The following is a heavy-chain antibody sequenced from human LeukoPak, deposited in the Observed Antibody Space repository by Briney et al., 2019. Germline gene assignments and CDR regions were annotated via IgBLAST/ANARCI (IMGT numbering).Heavy chain of an antibody. V-gene: IGHV3-21*01. CDR2: IRGSSRYI. CDR1: GFTFSTYS. Sequence: GRSLRLSCVASGFTFSTYSMNWVRHAPGKGLEWVSTIRGSSRYIYFADSVRGRFTISRDNAKNSLYLQMSNPRAEDTAVYYCAKEDPQKLDYWGQGTLVTVSS. CDR3: AKEDPQKLDY. J-gene: IGHJ4*02.